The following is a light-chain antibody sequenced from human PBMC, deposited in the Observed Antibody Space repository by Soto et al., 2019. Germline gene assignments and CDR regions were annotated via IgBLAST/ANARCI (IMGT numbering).Light chain of an antibody. CDR3: SSYTRGSSLVV. Sequence: QSALTQPASVSGSPGQSITISCTGTSSDVGGYNYVSWYQQHPGKAPRLMIYEVSSRPSGVSDRFAGSKSGNTASLTISGLLAEDEADYYCSSYTRGSSLVVFGGRTELAVL. J-gene: IGLJ3*02. V-gene: IGLV2-14*01. CDR2: EVS. CDR1: SSDVGGYNY.